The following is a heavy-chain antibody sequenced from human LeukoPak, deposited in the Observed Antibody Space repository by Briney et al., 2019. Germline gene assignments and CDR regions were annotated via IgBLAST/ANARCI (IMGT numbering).Heavy chain of an antibody. V-gene: IGHV3-74*01. D-gene: IGHD3-10*01. CDR1: GFTFSTYG. J-gene: IGHJ6*02. CDR3: ARVLPGVYYYGMDV. CDR2: INSDGSST. Sequence: GRSLRLSCAASGFTFSTYGMHWVRQAPGKGLVWVSRINSDGSSTIYADSVKGRFTISRDNAKNTLYLQMNSLRAEDTALYYCARVLPGVYYYGMDVWGQGTTVTVSS.